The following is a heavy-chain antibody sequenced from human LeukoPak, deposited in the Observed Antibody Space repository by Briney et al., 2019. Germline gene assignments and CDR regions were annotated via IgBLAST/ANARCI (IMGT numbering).Heavy chain of an antibody. Sequence: PSETLSLTCTVSGGAISSGGYYWSWIRQPPGKGLEWIGYIYHSGSTYYNPSLQSRVTMSVDRSKNQFSLKLTSVTAADSAVYYCARSAVAVAGSPDYWGQGILVTVSS. V-gene: IGHV4-30-2*01. D-gene: IGHD6-19*01. CDR1: GGAISSGGYY. CDR3: ARSAVAVAGSPDY. CDR2: IYHSGST. J-gene: IGHJ4*02.